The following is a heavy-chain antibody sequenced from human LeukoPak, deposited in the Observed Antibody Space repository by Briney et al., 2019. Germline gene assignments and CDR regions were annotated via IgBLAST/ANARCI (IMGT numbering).Heavy chain of an antibody. V-gene: IGHV4-38-2*02. CDR3: ARDRTREGFDY. Sequence: SETLSLTCAVSGYSISSGYYWGWIRQPPGKGLEWIGSLYHSGSTFYNPSLKSRVTISVDTSKNQFSLKLSSVTAADTAVYYCARDRTREGFDYWGQGTLVTVSS. CDR2: LYHSGST. D-gene: IGHD1-14*01. CDR1: GYSISSGYY. J-gene: IGHJ4*02.